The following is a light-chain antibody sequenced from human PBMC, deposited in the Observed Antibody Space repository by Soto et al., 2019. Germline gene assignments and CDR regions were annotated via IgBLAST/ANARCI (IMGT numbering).Light chain of an antibody. Sequence: DIPMTQSPSSLSASVGDRVTITCRASQGIINYLAWYQQKPGKVPKLLIYAASTLQSGVPYRFSGSGSGTDFTLTISSLQREDVATYYCQNYNSAPYTFGQGTQLEI. CDR1: QGIINY. CDR2: AAS. J-gene: IGKJ2*01. V-gene: IGKV1-27*01. CDR3: QNYNSAPYT.